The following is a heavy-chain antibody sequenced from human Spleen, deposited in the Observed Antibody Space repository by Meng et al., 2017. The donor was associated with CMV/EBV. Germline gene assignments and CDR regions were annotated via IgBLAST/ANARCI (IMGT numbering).Heavy chain of an antibody. V-gene: IGHV3-30*02. J-gene: IGHJ2*01. CDR1: GFTFSSYG. CDR3: AKWGSLLTRYFDL. CDR2: IRYDGSNK. D-gene: IGHD3-16*01. Sequence: GGSLRLSCAASGFTFSSYGMHWVRQAPGKGLEWVAFIRYDGSNKYYADSVKGRFTISRDNSKNTLYLQMNSLRAEDTAVYYCAKWGSLLTRYFDLWGRGTLVTVSS.